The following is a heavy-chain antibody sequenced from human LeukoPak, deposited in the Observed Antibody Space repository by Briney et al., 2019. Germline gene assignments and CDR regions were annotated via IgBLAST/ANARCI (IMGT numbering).Heavy chain of an antibody. D-gene: IGHD6-6*01. Sequence: SETLSLICTVSGGSISSYYWSWIRQPAGKGLEWIGRIYTSGSTNYNPSLKSRVTMSVDTSKNQFSLKLSSVTAADTAVYYCARETSIAARLYYYYGMDVWGQGTTVTVSS. J-gene: IGHJ6*02. CDR1: GGSISSYY. CDR2: IYTSGST. V-gene: IGHV4-4*07. CDR3: ARETSIAARLYYYYGMDV.